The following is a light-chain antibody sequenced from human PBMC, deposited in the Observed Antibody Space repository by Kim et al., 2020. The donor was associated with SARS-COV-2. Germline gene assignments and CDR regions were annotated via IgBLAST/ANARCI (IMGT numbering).Light chain of an antibody. CDR3: QQYDNLPYT. Sequence: GDRVTITCQASLDIRNYLNWYQQKPGKAPKLLIYDASDLEAGVPSRFSGSGAGSHFTFTITSLQPEDVATYYCQQYDNLPYTFGQGTKLEIK. V-gene: IGKV1-33*01. CDR1: LDIRNY. J-gene: IGKJ2*01. CDR2: DAS.